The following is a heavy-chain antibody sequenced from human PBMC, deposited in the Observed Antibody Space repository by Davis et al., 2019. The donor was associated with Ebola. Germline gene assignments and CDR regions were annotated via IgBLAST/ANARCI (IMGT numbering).Heavy chain of an antibody. V-gene: IGHV4-59*01. CDR3: ARGHTLRAVSNWFDP. J-gene: IGHJ5*02. D-gene: IGHD1-26*01. CDR2: INHSGRT. CDR1: GGSIGTYD. Sequence: MPSETLSLTCTVSGGSIGTYDWSWIRQSPGKGLEYIGYINHSGRTNYNPSLKSRVTMSIDTSKNQFSLRLTSVTAADTAVYYCARGHTLRAVSNWFDPWGQGTLVTVSS.